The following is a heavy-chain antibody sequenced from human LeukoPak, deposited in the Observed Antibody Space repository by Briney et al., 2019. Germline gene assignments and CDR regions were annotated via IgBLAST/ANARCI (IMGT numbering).Heavy chain of an antibody. CDR2: IYPGDSDT. J-gene: IGHJ3*02. CDR3: ARHGTDAFDI. D-gene: IGHD6-13*01. CDR1: GYIFPNYW. Sequence: GESLKISCKGSGYIFPNYWIAWVRQMPGKGLEWMGIIYPGDSDTRYSPSFQGQVTISADKSISTAYLQWSSLKASDTAMYYCARHGTDAFDIWGQGTMVTVSS. V-gene: IGHV5-51*01.